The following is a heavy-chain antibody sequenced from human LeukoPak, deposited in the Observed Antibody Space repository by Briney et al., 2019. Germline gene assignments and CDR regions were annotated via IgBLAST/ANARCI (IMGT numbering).Heavy chain of an antibody. CDR1: GGSFSGYY. J-gene: IGHJ6*03. CDR3: ARAPYSPDSYYYYMDV. V-gene: IGHV4-34*01. CDR2: INHSGST. D-gene: IGHD1-26*01. Sequence: SETLSLTCAVYGGSFSGYYWSWIRQPPGKGLEWIGEINHSGSTNYNPSLKSRATISVDSSKNQFSLRLSSVTAADTAVYYCARAPYSPDSYYYYMDVWGKGTTVTVSS.